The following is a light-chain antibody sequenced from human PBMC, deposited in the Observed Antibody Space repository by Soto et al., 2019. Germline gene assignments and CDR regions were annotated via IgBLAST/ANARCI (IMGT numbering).Light chain of an antibody. Sequence: EIVLTQSPGTLSLSPGERATLSCRASQSVSGSYLAWYQQKPGQAPRLLIYGASSRATGIPDRFSGSGSGTDFTLTISRLEPEDVAVYYCQQYGSSPRSITFGQGTRLEIK. V-gene: IGKV3-20*01. J-gene: IGKJ5*01. CDR2: GAS. CDR1: QSVSGSY. CDR3: QQYGSSPRSIT.